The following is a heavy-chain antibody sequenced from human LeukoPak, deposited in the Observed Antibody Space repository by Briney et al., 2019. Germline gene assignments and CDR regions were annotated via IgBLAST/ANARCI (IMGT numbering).Heavy chain of an antibody. V-gene: IGHV1-69*05. Sequence: SVKVSCKASGGTFSSYAISWVRRAPGQGREWMGGSIPIFGTANYAQKFQGRVTSTTNESTSTAYMELSSLRSEDTAVYYCAREHGRYSFIDYWGQGTLVTVSS. CDR2: SIPIFGTA. CDR1: GGTFSSYA. D-gene: IGHD5-18*01. J-gene: IGHJ4*02. CDR3: AREHGRYSFIDY.